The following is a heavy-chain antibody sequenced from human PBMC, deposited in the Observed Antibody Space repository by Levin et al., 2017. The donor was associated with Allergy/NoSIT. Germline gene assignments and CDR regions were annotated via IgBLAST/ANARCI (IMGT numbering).Heavy chain of an antibody. CDR2: ISYNGNIK. D-gene: IGHD1-1*01. Sequence: GGSLRLSCVAFGFTFSDYAMHWARQAPGRGLEWVAVISYNGNIKYNADSVQGRFTISRSNSNNTLYLQMNSLRVEDTGVYYCARDYWTYTGTRDGTDGWGQGTTVTVSS. CDR1: GFTFSDYA. V-gene: IGHV3-30*04. J-gene: IGHJ6*02. CDR3: ARDYWTYTGTRDGTDG.